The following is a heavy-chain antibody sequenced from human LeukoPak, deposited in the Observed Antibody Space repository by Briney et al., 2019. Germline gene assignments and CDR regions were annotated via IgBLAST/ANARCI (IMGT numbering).Heavy chain of an antibody. Sequence: GGSLRLSCAAPGFTFSSYAMSWVRQAPGKGLEWVSAISGSGGSTYYADSVKGRFTISRDNSKNTLYLQMNSLRAEDTAVYYCAKGHRSSSSFFDSWGQGILVTVSS. CDR2: ISGSGGST. CDR3: AKGHRSSSSFFDS. V-gene: IGHV3-23*01. D-gene: IGHD6-19*01. CDR1: GFTFSSYA. J-gene: IGHJ4*02.